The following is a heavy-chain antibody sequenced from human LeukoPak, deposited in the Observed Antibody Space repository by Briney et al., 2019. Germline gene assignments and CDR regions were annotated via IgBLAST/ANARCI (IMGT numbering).Heavy chain of an antibody. CDR2: ISYDGSNK. Sequence: PGRSLRLSCAASGFTLSSYAMHWVRQAPGKGLEWVAVISYDGSNKYYADSVKGRFTISRDNSKNTLYLQMNSLRAEDTAVYYCARAVAGTFDYWGQGTLVTVSS. J-gene: IGHJ4*02. CDR3: ARAVAGTFDY. V-gene: IGHV3-30*04. CDR1: GFTLSSYA. D-gene: IGHD6-19*01.